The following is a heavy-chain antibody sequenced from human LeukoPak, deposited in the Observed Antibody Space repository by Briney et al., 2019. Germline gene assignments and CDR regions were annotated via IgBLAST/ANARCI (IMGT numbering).Heavy chain of an antibody. J-gene: IGHJ6*03. CDR2: IYSGGST. Sequence: GGSLRLSCAASGFTVSSNYMSWVRQAPGKGLEWVSDIYSGGSTYYADSVKGRFTISRDSSKNTLYLQMNSLRAEDTAVYYCARGVGGYDLLAYYYYYYMDVWGKGTTVTVSS. D-gene: IGHD5-12*01. CDR1: GFTVSSNY. V-gene: IGHV3-53*01. CDR3: ARGVGGYDLLAYYYYYYMDV.